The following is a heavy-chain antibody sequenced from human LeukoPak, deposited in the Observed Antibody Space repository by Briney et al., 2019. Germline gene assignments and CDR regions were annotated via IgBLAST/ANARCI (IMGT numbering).Heavy chain of an antibody. D-gene: IGHD3-10*01. J-gene: IGHJ6*02. CDR3: ARVSKGSGSYYSPYYYGMDV. CDR1: GGSISSGEYY. Sequence: PSQTLSLTCTVSGGSISSGEYYWRWIREPPGKGLEWIGYIYYSGSTYYNPSLKSRVTISVDKSKNQFSLKLSSVTAADTAVYYCARVSKGSGSYYSPYYYGMDVWGQGTTVTVSS. V-gene: IGHV4-30-4*01. CDR2: IYYSGST.